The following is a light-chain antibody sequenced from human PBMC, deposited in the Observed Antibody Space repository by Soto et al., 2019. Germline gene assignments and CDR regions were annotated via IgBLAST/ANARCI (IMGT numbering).Light chain of an antibody. CDR2: EDS. Sequence: QSALTQPPSAAGTPGQSVTISCTGTSTDVGGYNYLSWYQQYPGKAPKLMIYEDSRRPSVVADLFSGYTSGNTASLTVSGLHAEDEADYYGTSYVGRYNYVFGNGTKLTVL. CDR3: TSYVGRYNYV. V-gene: IGLV2-8*01. J-gene: IGLJ1*01. CDR1: STDVGGYNY.